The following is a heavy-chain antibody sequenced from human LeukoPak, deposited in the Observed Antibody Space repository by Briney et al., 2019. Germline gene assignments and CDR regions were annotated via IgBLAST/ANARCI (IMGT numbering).Heavy chain of an antibody. CDR2: ISGSGGST. Sequence: GGSLRLSCAASGFTFSSYGMSWVRQAPGKGLEWVSAISGSGGSTYYADSVKGRFTISRDNSKNTLYLQMNSLRAEDTAVYYCASAPTPWSSGEMSHYYYYYYMDVWGKGTTVTVSS. J-gene: IGHJ6*03. D-gene: IGHD5-24*01. CDR3: ASAPTPWSSGEMSHYYYYYYMDV. V-gene: IGHV3-23*01. CDR1: GFTFSSYG.